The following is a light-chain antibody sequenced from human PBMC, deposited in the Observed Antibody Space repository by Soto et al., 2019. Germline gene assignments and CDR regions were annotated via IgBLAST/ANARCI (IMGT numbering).Light chain of an antibody. Sequence: QSALTQPASVSGSPGQSITISCTGTSSDVGDYNYVSWYQQHPGKAPKLMIYDVSNRPSGVSNRFSGSKSGNTASLTISGLQAEDEADYYCSSYTSINTLVFGGGTKLTVL. CDR1: SSDVGDYNY. CDR2: DVS. CDR3: SSYTSINTLV. J-gene: IGLJ2*01. V-gene: IGLV2-14*03.